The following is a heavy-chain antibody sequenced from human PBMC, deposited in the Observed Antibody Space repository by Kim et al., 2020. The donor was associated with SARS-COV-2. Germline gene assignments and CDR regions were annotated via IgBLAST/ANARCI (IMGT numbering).Heavy chain of an antibody. J-gene: IGHJ4*02. CDR3: ARGGIYDFWSGYQFDY. CDR2: ISYDGSNK. D-gene: IGHD3-3*01. Sequence: GGSLRLSCAASGFTFSSYAMHWVRQAPGKGLEWVAVISYDGSNKYYADSVKGRFTISRDNSKNTLYLQMNSLRAEDTAVYYCARGGIYDFWSGYQFDYWGQGTLVTVSS. V-gene: IGHV3-30-3*01. CDR1: GFTFSSYA.